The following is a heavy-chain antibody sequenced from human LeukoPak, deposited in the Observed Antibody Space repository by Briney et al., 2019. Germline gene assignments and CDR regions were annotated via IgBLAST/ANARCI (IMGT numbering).Heavy chain of an antibody. Sequence: SQTLSLTCTVSGGSISSGNYYWNWIRQHPGKGLEWIGYIYYSGSTYYNPSLRSRVTISVDTSKNQFSLKLSSVTAADTAVYYCASRSCGGPFDYWGQGTLVTVSS. CDR3: ASRSCGGPFDY. CDR1: GGSISSGNYY. CDR2: IYYSGST. J-gene: IGHJ4*02. D-gene: IGHD4-23*01. V-gene: IGHV4-31*03.